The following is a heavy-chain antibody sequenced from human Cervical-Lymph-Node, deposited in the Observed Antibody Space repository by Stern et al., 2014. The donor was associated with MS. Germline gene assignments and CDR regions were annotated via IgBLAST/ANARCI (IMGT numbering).Heavy chain of an antibody. CDR2: INLSDGAT. CDR3: AREGADNDAFDV. V-gene: IGHV1-46*03. CDR1: GYTFIDYY. D-gene: IGHD1-26*01. Sequence: VQLLESGAEVKKPGASVTVSCRTSGYTFIDYYIHWVRQAPGQGLEWVGIINLSDGATTYAQEFQGRVTMTRDTSTNTAYMQLGSLTSEDTAVFFCAREGADNDAFDVWGQGTMVTVSS. J-gene: IGHJ3*01.